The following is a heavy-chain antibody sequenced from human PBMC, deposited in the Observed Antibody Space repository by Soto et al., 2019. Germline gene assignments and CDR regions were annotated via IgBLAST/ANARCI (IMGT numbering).Heavy chain of an antibody. Sequence: EASVKVSCKASGYTFTSYGISWVRQAPGQGLEWMGWISAYNGNTNYAQKLQGRVTMTTDTSTSTAYMELRSLRSDDTAVYYCARDRDIAPEPQELQTWGQGTLVTVSS. CDR3: ARDRDIAPEPQELQT. CDR2: ISAYNGNT. D-gene: IGHD2-15*01. J-gene: IGHJ4*02. CDR1: GYTFTSYG. V-gene: IGHV1-18*01.